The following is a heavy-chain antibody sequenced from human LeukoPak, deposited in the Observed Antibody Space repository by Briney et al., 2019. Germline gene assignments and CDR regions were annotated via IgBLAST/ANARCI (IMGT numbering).Heavy chain of an antibody. Sequence: GESLKISCKGSGYSFTSYWIGWVRQMPGKGLEWMGIIYPGDSDTRYSPSFQGQVTISADKSIRTAYLQGSSLKASDTAMDYCARPIIRWTDFDYWGQGTLVTVSS. CDR1: GYSFTSYW. V-gene: IGHV5-51*01. J-gene: IGHJ4*02. D-gene: IGHD1-1*01. CDR2: IYPGDSDT. CDR3: ARPIIRWTDFDY.